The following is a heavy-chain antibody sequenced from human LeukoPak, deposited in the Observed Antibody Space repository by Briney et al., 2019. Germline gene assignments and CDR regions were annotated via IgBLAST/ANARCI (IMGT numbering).Heavy chain of an antibody. Sequence: GESLKISCVASGFTFSSYGMHWVRQAPGKGLEWVAVISNDGSNKYYADSVKGRFTISRDNSKNTLYLQMNSLRAEDTAVYYCAKGRGAFDIWGQGTMVTVSS. D-gene: IGHD3-10*01. CDR1: GFTFSSYG. J-gene: IGHJ3*02. V-gene: IGHV3-30*18. CDR2: ISNDGSNK. CDR3: AKGRGAFDI.